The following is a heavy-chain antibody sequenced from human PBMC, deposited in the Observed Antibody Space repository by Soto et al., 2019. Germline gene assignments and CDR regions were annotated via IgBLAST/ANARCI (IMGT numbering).Heavy chain of an antibody. J-gene: IGHJ4*01. CDR3: VSASISDYYFDF. V-gene: IGHV3-53*02. CDR2: IYSAGST. Sequence: EVQLAETGGDLIQPGGSLRLSCAASGFALRSNYVSWVRQAPGKGLEWVSVIYSAGSTFYADSVKGRFTISRDNSKNTVYLQMNNLRAEDTAVYYCVSASISDYYFDFWGHGTRVTVSA. CDR1: GFALRSNY. D-gene: IGHD2-21*01.